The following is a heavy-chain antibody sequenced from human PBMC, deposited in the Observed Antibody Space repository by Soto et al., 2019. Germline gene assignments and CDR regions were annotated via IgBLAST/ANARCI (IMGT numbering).Heavy chain of an antibody. J-gene: IGHJ4*02. Sequence: SETLSLTCTVSGGSVSSGDFYWSWIRQPPGKGLEWIGYIYYNGSTYYNPSLKSRVIISVYTSKNQFSLKVNSVTAADTAVYYCARTSVTAMDFNHWGQGALVTVSS. V-gene: IGHV4-30-4*01. CDR3: ARTSVTAMDFNH. D-gene: IGHD4-17*01. CDR2: IYYNGST. CDR1: GGSVSSGDFY.